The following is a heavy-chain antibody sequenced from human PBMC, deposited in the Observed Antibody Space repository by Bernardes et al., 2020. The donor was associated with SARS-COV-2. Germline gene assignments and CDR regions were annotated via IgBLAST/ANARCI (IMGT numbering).Heavy chain of an antibody. J-gene: IGHJ5*02. CDR3: ARDGSGWSHQSWFDP. CDR2: IYSGGST. V-gene: IGHV3-66*02. CDR1: GFTVSSNY. D-gene: IGHD6-19*01. Sequence: GSLRLSCAASGFTVSSNYMSWVRQAPGKGLEWVSVIYSGGSTYYADSVKGRFTISRDNSKNTLYLQMNSLRAEDTAVYYCARDGSGWSHQSWFDPWGQGTLVTVSS.